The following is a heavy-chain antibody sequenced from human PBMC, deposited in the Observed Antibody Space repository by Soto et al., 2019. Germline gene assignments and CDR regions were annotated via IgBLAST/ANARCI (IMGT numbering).Heavy chain of an antibody. Sequence: SETLSLTCTVSGGSISSSDYFWGWIRQPPGKGLEWIGSISYSGSTYYNPSFKSRVTISIDTSKYQFSLKLNSVTAADTAAYYCAREPSIWGQGTLVTVSS. CDR2: ISYSGST. J-gene: IGHJ4*02. V-gene: IGHV4-39*02. CDR1: GGSISSSDYF. CDR3: AREPSI.